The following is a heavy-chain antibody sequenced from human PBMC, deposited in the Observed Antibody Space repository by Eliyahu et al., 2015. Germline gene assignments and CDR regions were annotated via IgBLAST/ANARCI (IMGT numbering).Heavy chain of an antibody. CDR2: IYWDDDR. J-gene: IGHJ4*02. CDR1: GLSVSTSGAG. V-gene: IGHV2-5*02. D-gene: IGHD5-18*01. Sequence: QITLKESGPTLVKPTQTLTLTCSFSGLSVSTSGAGVAWIRQPPGEALEWLALIYWDDDRRYSTSLKTRLTITRDTSKNQVVLTMTNVDPADTATYYCAHRRGRYGPYYFDSWGQGTLVTVSS. CDR3: AHRRGRYGPYYFDS.